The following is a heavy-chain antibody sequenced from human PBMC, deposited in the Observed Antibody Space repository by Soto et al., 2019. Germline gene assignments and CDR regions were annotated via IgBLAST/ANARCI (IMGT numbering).Heavy chain of an antibody. J-gene: IGHJ4*02. V-gene: IGHV1-69*01. CDR3: APHGLGVSSPPHVDK. CDR2: FVPLFGTT. D-gene: IGHD3-16*01. CDR1: GGTFSGYV. Sequence: QLVQSGSEVKKPGSSVKVSCQASGGTFSGYVVTWVRQAPGQGLEWMGEFVPLFGTTNYAQRFSGGITITAEESTSTAYMALRTLSSEDTAVYYGAPHGLGVSSPPHVDKWGQGTLVTVSS.